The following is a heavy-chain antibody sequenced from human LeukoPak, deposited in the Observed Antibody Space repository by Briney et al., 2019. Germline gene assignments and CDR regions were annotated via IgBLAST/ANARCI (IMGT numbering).Heavy chain of an antibody. CDR3: GRDNGDYWFDY. CDR1: GYTFTDYY. V-gene: IGHV1-2*02. Sequence: ASVKVSCKASGYTFTDYYMHWVRQAPGQGLEWMGWINLNSGVTNYAQNFQGRVTMTADTSISTADMELSSLRSDDTAVYYCGRDNGDYWFDYWGQGTLVTVSS. J-gene: IGHJ4*02. CDR2: INLNSGVT. D-gene: IGHD4-17*01.